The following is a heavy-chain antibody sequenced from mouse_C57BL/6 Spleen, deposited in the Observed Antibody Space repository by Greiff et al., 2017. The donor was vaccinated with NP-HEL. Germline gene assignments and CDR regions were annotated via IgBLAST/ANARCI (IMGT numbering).Heavy chain of an antibody. CDR2: IDPENGDT. CDR1: GFNIKDDY. V-gene: IGHV14-4*01. J-gene: IGHJ2*01. D-gene: IGHD2-14*01. Sequence: VQLQQSGAELVRPGASVKLSCTASGFNIKDDYMHWVKQRPEQGLEWIGWIDPENGDTEYASKFQGKATITADTSSNTAYLQLSSLTSEDTAVYYCTKGRRGYFDYWGQGTTLTVSS. CDR3: TKGRRGYFDY.